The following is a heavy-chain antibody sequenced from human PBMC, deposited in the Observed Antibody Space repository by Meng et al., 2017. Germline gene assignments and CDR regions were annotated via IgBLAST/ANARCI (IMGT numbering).Heavy chain of an antibody. CDR3: ARFLNYYYGMDV. V-gene: IGHV1-8*03. Sequence: ASVKVSCKASGYTFTSYDINWVRQATGQGLEWMGWMNPNSGNTGYAQKFQGRVTIIRNTSISTAYMELSSLRSEDTAVYYCARFLNYYYGMDVWGQGTTVTVSS. CDR2: MNPNSGNT. J-gene: IGHJ6*02. CDR1: GYTFTSYD.